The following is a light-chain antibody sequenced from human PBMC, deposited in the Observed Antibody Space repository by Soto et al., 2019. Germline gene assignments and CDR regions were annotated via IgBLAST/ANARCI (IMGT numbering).Light chain of an antibody. V-gene: IGKV1-5*03. J-gene: IGKJ1*01. CDR2: KAS. Sequence: DIQMTQSPSTPCASVGDRVTITCRASQSISSWLVWDQQKPGKAPKLLIYKASSLESGVPSRFSGSGSGTEFTLTISSLQPDDFATYYCQQYNSYWTFGQGTKV. CDR3: QQYNSYWT. CDR1: QSISSW.